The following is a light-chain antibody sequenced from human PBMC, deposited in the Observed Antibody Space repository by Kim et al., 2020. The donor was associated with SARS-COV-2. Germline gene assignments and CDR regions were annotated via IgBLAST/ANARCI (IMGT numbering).Light chain of an antibody. CDR2: EVT. J-gene: IGLJ1*01. V-gene: IGLV2-18*02. Sequence: QSATIACTGTSNDFGFDNRVSWYHRSPGTAPKLLIYEVTNRPSGVPDRFSGSKSGNTASLTISGLQAEDEADYYCSSYTSSSPYVFGTGTKVTVL. CDR1: SNDFGFDNR. CDR3: SSYTSSSPYV.